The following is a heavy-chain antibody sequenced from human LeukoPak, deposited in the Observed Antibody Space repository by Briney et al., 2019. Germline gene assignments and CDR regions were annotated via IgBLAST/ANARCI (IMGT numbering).Heavy chain of an antibody. CDR2: IQQDGSEE. V-gene: IGHV3-7*03. CDR1: GFSFSDYW. CDR3: AKGSHYVWGSYRYPRGYFDY. D-gene: IGHD3-16*02. Sequence: PGGSLRLSCAASGFSFSDYWMGWVRQAPGKGLEWVANIQQDGSEEYYMDSVKGRFTISRDNSKNTLYLQMNSLRAEDTAVYYCAKGSHYVWGSYRYPRGYFDYWGQGTLVTVSS. J-gene: IGHJ4*02.